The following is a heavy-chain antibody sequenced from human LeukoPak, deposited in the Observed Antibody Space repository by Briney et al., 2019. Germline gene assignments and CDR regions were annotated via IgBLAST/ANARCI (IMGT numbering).Heavy chain of an antibody. D-gene: IGHD3-16*02. V-gene: IGHV3-23*01. CDR1: GFTFSSYA. J-gene: IGHJ4*02. CDR2: ISGSGGST. CDR3: AKNYDYVWGSYRLGYYFDY. Sequence: PGGSLRLSCAASGFTFSSYAMSWVRQAPGKGLEWVSGISGSGGSTYYADSVKGRSTISRDNSKNTLYMQMNSLRAEDTAVYYCAKNYDYVWGSYRLGYYFDYWGQGTLVTVSS.